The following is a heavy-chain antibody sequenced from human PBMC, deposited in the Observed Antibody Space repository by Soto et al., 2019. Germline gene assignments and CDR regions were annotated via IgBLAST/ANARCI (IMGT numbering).Heavy chain of an antibody. J-gene: IGHJ4*02. CDR3: ARVIGGWYYFDY. CDR2: FNAGNGNT. V-gene: IGHV1-3*01. Sequence: QVQLVQSGAEVKKPGASVKVSCKASGYTFTSYAMHWVRQAPGQRLEWMGWFNAGNGNTKYSQKFQGRVTITRDTSASTAYMELSSLRSEDTAVYYCARVIGGWYYFDYWGQGPLVTVSS. CDR1: GYTFTSYA. D-gene: IGHD6-19*01.